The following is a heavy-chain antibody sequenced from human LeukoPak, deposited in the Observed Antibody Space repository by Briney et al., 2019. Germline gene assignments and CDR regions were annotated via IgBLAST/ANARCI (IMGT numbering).Heavy chain of an antibody. CDR1: GGSISSYY. V-gene: IGHV4-59*08. D-gene: IGHD3-3*01. CDR2: IYYSGNA. CDR3: ARLERWSLDY. Sequence: SETLSLACTVSGGSISSYYWTWIRQPPGKGLEWIGYIYYSGNANYNPSLKSRVTISVDTSKNQFSLNLSSVTAADTAVYYCARLERWSLDYWGQGALVTVSS. J-gene: IGHJ4*02.